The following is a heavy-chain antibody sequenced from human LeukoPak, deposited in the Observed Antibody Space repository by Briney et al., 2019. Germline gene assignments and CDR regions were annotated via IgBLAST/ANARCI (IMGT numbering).Heavy chain of an antibody. J-gene: IGHJ4*02. Sequence: SQTLSLTCTVSGGSISSGGYYWSWIRHHPGEGLEWIGYIYYSGSTYYNPSLKSRVTISVDTSKNQFSLKLSSVTAADTAVYYCARGNKAAPTGYWGQGTLVTVSS. CDR2: IYYSGST. CDR3: ARGNKAAPTGY. V-gene: IGHV4-31*03. CDR1: GGSISSGGYY. D-gene: IGHD6-6*01.